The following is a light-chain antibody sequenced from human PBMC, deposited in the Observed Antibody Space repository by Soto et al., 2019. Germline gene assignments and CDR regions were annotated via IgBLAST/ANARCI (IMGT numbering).Light chain of an antibody. CDR3: QQFRASPFT. CDR2: DVS. CDR1: QAISNA. Sequence: AIQLTQSPSSLSASVGDRVAITCRASQAISNALAWYQKKPGRPPILLIYDVSTLESGVPSRFSGSGSGTDFTLTIRSLQPEDFATYFCQQFRASPFTFGGGTRVDIK. V-gene: IGKV1-13*02. J-gene: IGKJ4*01.